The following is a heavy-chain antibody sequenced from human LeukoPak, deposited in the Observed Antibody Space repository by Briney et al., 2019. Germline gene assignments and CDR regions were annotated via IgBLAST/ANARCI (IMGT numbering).Heavy chain of an antibody. CDR3: ARESIATAGFDY. V-gene: IGHV4-59*01. CDR1: GGSISNYY. J-gene: IGHJ4*02. Sequence: SVTLSLTCAVSGGSISNYYWSWIRQPPGKGLEWIGYIYYSGSTSYNPSLKSRVNLSLDASKNQFSLKLSYVTAADTAVYYCARESIATAGFDYWGQGTLVTVSS. CDR2: IYYSGST. D-gene: IGHD6-13*01.